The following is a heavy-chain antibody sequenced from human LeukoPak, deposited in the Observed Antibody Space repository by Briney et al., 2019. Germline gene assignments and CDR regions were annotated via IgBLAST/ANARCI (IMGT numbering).Heavy chain of an antibody. CDR2: IIPIFGTA. D-gene: IGHD3-22*01. V-gene: IGHV1-69*13. CDR3: ARALAYYYDSSGYFDY. Sequence: SVKVSCKASGGTFSSYAISWVRQAPGQGLEWMGGIIPIFGTANYAQKFQGRVTVTADESTSTAYMELSSLRSEDTAVYYCARALAYYYDSSGYFDYWGQGTLVTVSS. J-gene: IGHJ4*02. CDR1: GGTFSSYA.